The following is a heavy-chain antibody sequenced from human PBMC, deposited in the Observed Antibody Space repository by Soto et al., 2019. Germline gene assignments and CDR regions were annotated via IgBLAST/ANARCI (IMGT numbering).Heavy chain of an antibody. D-gene: IGHD4-17*01. Sequence: SETLSLTCTVSDGSISSGGYYWSWIRQHPGKGLEWIGYIYYSGSTYYNPSLKSRVTISVDTPKNQFSLKLSSVTAADTAVYYCASHYDVRDYFDYWGQGTLVTVSS. J-gene: IGHJ4*02. V-gene: IGHV4-31*03. CDR2: IYYSGST. CDR1: DGSISSGGYY. CDR3: ASHYDVRDYFDY.